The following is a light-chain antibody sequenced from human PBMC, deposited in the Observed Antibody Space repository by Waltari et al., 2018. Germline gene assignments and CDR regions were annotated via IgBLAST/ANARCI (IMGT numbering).Light chain of an antibody. J-gene: IGLJ1*01. CDR3: SSHTATVPHV. CDR2: EVP. V-gene: IGLV2-14*01. Sequence: QSALTQPASVSGSPGQSITISCTGTSDDVGGYGYVSWYQQYPGKAPKLIIYEVPYRPSGIATRFAGYKAGNTASLTISGLQAEDEADYYCSSHTATVPHVFGTGTRVTVV. CDR1: SDDVGGYGY.